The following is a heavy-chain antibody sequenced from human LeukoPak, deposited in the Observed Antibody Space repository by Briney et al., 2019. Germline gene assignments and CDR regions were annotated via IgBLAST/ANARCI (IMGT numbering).Heavy chain of an antibody. CDR3: ARDGRYDFWSGSSSYFDC. V-gene: IGHV3-23*01. D-gene: IGHD3-3*01. CDR1: GFTFGSYG. CDR2: ISGSGGST. Sequence: GGSLRLSCAASGFTFGSYGMTWVRQAPGKGLEWVSGISGSGGSTYYADSVKGRFTISRDNAKNSLYLRMNSLRAEDTALYYCARDGRYDFWSGSSSYFDCWGQGTLVTVSS. J-gene: IGHJ4*02.